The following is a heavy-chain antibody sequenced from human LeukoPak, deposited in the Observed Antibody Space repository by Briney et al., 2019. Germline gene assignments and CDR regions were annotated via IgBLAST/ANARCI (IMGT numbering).Heavy chain of an antibody. J-gene: IGHJ4*02. Sequence: GGSLRLSCAASGFTFSSYGMNWVRQAPGKGLEWVAVIWYDGSNKYYGDSVKGRFTISRDNSRNTVSLQMNSLRVEDTAVYYCARLGSSWSFDYWGQGTLVTVSS. CDR3: ARLGSSWSFDY. CDR1: GFTFSSYG. CDR2: IWYDGSNK. D-gene: IGHD6-13*01. V-gene: IGHV3-33*01.